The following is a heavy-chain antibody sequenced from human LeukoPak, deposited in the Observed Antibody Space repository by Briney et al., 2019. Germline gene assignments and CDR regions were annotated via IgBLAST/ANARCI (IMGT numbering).Heavy chain of an antibody. J-gene: IGHJ4*02. V-gene: IGHV1-8*01. CDR2: MNPNSGNT. CDR1: GYTFTSYD. Sequence: ASVKVSCKASGYTFTSYDINWVRQATGQGLEWMGWMNPNSGNTGYAQKFQGRVTMTTDTSTSTAYMELRSLRSDDTAVYYCARPYAAMAPFDYWGQGTLVTVSS. D-gene: IGHD5-18*01. CDR3: ARPYAAMAPFDY.